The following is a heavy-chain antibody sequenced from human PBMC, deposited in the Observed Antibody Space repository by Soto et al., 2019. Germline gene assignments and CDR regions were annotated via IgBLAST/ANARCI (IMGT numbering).Heavy chain of an antibody. CDR3: ASLSSSAVYYYYMDV. D-gene: IGHD6-6*01. Sequence: SETLSLTCTVSGGSISSYYWSWIRQPPGKGLEWIGYIYYSGSTNYNPSLKSRVTISVDTSKNQFSLKLSSVTAADTAVYYCASLSSSAVYYYYMDVGGKGTTVTVSS. J-gene: IGHJ6*03. CDR1: GGSISSYY. CDR2: IYYSGST. V-gene: IGHV4-59*01.